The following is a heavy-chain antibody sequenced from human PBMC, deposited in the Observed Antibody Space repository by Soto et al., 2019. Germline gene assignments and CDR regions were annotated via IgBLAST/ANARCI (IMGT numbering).Heavy chain of an antibody. J-gene: IGHJ4*02. CDR3: APAPRTAHYYYGSGSYSWYFDY. V-gene: IGHV4-39*01. Sequence: SETLSLTCTVSGGSISSSSYYWGWIRQPPGKGLEWIGSIYYSGSTYYNPSPKSRVTISVDTSKNQFSLKLSSVTAADTAVYYCAPAPRTAHYYYGSGSYSWYFDYWGQGTLVTVSS. CDR2: IYYSGST. D-gene: IGHD3-10*01. CDR1: GGSISSSSYY.